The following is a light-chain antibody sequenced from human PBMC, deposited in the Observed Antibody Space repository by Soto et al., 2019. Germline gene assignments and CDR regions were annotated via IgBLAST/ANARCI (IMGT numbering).Light chain of an antibody. J-gene: IGKJ1*01. V-gene: IGKV3-20*01. CDR2: GTS. CDR1: QSVSSSD. CDR3: QQYGTSRT. Sequence: EIVLTQFPGTLSLSPGERATLSCRASQSVSSSDLAWYQQKPGQAPRLLIYGTSSRATGIPDRFSGSGSGTDFTLIISRLEPEDFAVYYCQQYGTSRTFGQGTKVEMK.